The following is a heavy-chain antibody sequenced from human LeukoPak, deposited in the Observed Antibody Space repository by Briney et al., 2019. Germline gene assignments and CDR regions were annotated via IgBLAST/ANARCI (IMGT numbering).Heavy chain of an antibody. V-gene: IGHV1-8*01. J-gene: IGHJ6*03. CDR2: MNPNSGNT. CDR3: ARIGPSSWYDYYYYMDV. Sequence: ASVKVSCKDSGYTFASYDINWVRQATGQGLEWMGWMNPNSGNTGYAQKFQGRVTMTRNTSISTAYMELSSLRSEDTAVYYCARIGPSSWYDYYYYMDVWGKGTTVTVS. D-gene: IGHD6-13*01. CDR1: GYTFASYD.